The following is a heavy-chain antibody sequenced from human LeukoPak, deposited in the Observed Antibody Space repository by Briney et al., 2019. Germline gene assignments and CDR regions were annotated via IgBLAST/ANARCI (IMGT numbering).Heavy chain of an antibody. J-gene: IGHJ4*02. V-gene: IGHV4-39*01. CDR2: IYYSGST. Sequence: FETLTLTCTVSGGSISSGSYYWGCIRQPPGKGLEWIGSIYYSGSTYYNPSLNSSVTISVDTSKSQFSLRLSSVTAADTAVYYCARQGRGIQLQTYFDYWGQGTLVTVSS. CDR3: ARQGRGIQLQTYFDY. D-gene: IGHD2-2*01. CDR1: GGSISSGSYY.